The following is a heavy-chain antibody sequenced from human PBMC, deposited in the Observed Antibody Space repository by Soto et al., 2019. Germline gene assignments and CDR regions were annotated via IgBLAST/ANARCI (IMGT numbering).Heavy chain of an antibody. D-gene: IGHD3-10*01. V-gene: IGHV1-46*03. J-gene: IGHJ4*02. Sequence: ASVKVSCKASGYIFTSDYIHWVRQAPGQGLEWMGWINPFDGSRMFAQSFQGRVTMTRDTSTSTVYMEVSSLRSEDTAVYYCSRVDPGETSPFDHWGQGTLVTV. CDR1: GYIFTSDY. CDR3: SRVDPGETSPFDH. CDR2: INPFDGSR.